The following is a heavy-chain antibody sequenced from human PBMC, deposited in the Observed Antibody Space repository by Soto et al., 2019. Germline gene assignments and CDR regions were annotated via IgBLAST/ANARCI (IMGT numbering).Heavy chain of an antibody. Sequence: QITLKESGPTLVRPTQTLTLTCTFSGFSLSTSGVGVGWIRQPPGKALEWLALIYWDDDKRYSPSLKSRLTITQDTSKNKVVLTKTIMVPVDTATYYCAHSRCGRVCLLSYSFHYYYAMDVWGQGTTVTVSS. D-gene: IGHD2-21*02. J-gene: IGHJ6*02. CDR2: IYWDDDK. CDR3: AHSRCGRVCLLSYSFHYYYAMDV. CDR1: GFSLSTSGVG. V-gene: IGHV2-5*02.